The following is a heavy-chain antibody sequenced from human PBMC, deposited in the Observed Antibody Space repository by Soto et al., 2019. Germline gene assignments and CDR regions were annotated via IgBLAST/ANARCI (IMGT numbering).Heavy chain of an antibody. V-gene: IGHV3-7*01. Sequence: VQLVESGGGVVQPGRSLRLSCAASGFTFSSYAMHWVRQAPGKGLEWVANIKQEGSEKYYVDSVKGRFTISRDNAKNSLYLQMNSLRAEDTAVYYCARNKYYYDSSGPIGYWGQGTLVTVSS. CDR2: IKQEGSEK. J-gene: IGHJ4*02. CDR3: ARNKYYYDSSGPIGY. D-gene: IGHD3-22*01. CDR1: GFTFSSYA.